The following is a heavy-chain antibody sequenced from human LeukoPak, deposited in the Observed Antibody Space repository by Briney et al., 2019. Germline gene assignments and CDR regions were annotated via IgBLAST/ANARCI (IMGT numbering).Heavy chain of an antibody. D-gene: IGHD3-22*01. Sequence: GGSLRLSCAASGFTFSSYAMSWVRQAPGKGLAWVSAISGSGGSTYYADSVKGRFTISRDNSKNTLYLQMNSLRAEDTAVYYCASPYYYDSSGNYWGQGTLVTVSS. CDR1: GFTFSSYA. J-gene: IGHJ4*02. CDR3: ASPYYYDSSGNY. V-gene: IGHV3-23*01. CDR2: ISGSGGST.